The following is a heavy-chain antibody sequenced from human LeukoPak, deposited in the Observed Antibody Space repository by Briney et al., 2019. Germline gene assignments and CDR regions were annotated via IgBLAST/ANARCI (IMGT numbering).Heavy chain of an antibody. CDR2: IWYDGSNK. D-gene: IGHD3-10*01. Sequence: GGSLRLSCAASGFSFSSYGMHWVRQAPGKGLEWVAVIWYDGSNKYYEDSVKGRFTVSRDNSKNTLYLQMNSLRAEDTAVYYCARDLVYYSSGGTVDPWGQGTLVTVSS. V-gene: IGHV3-33*01. CDR1: GFSFSSYG. CDR3: ARDLVYYSSGGTVDP. J-gene: IGHJ5*02.